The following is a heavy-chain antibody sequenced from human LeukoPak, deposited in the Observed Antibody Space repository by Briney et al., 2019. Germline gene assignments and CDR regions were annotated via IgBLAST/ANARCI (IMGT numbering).Heavy chain of an antibody. Sequence: GGSLRLSCAASGFTFSSSTMSWVRQVPGKGLEWVAVISSSGAATYYADSVKGRFTLSRDNSKNTLYLQMNSLRAEDTAVYYCAEVVSYGHFDYWGQGTLVTVSS. CDR3: AEVVSYGHFDY. V-gene: IGHV3-23*01. CDR2: ISSSGAAT. CDR1: GFTFSSST. J-gene: IGHJ4*02. D-gene: IGHD3-16*02.